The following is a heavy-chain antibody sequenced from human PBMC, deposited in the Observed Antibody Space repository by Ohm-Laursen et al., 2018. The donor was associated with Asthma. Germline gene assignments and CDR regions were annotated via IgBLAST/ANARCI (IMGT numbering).Heavy chain of an antibody. J-gene: IGHJ4*02. D-gene: IGHD3-3*01. Sequence: SLRLSCTASGFTFSSYAMHWVRQAPGKGLEWVAVGGSYYDGGLKYYADSVNGRFTVSRDDSKNTLYLQMNSLRPDDTAVYYCARDVMEWYLPAFDFRGQGTLVTVSS. CDR1: GFTFSSYA. V-gene: IGHV3-30-3*01. CDR3: ARDVMEWYLPAFDF. CDR2: GGSYYDGGLK.